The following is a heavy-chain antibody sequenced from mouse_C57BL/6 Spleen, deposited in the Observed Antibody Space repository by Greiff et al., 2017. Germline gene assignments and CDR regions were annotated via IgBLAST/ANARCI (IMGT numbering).Heavy chain of an antibody. CDR1: GFNIKNTY. J-gene: IGHJ3*01. V-gene: IGHV14-3*01. CDR3: ARTYDGYYEDAY. CDR2: IDPANGNT. D-gene: IGHD2-3*01. Sequence: EVKLMESVAELVRPGASVKLSCTASGFNIKNTYMHWVKQRPEQGLEWIGRIDPANGNTKYAPKFQGKVTITADTSSNTAYLQLSSLTSEDTAIYYCARTYDGYYEDAYWGQGTLVTVSA.